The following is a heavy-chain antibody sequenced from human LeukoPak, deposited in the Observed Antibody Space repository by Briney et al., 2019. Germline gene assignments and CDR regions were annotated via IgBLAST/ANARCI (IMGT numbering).Heavy chain of an antibody. CDR1: GLSFSSFG. J-gene: IGHJ4*02. CDR2: LWYNGINK. Sequence: PGRSLRLSCTASGLSFSSFGMHWVRQAPGKGLEWVASLWYNGINKYYADSVKGRFTISRDNSKNTLYLQMDSLRAEDTAMFYCARARNNYDESGYSALDHWGQGTLVTVSS. V-gene: IGHV3-33*01. D-gene: IGHD3-3*01. CDR3: ARARNNYDESGYSALDH.